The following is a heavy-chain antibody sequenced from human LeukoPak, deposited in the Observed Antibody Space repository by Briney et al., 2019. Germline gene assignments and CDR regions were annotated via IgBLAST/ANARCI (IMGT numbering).Heavy chain of an antibody. V-gene: IGHV4-39*01. J-gene: IGHJ4*02. CDR3: ARHLSGWYGRLGHFDY. CDR2: IYYSGST. CDR1: GGSISSSSYY. Sequence: ASETLSLTCTVSGGSISSSSYYWGWIRQPPGKGLEWIGSIYYSGSTYYNPSLKSRVTISVDTSKNQFSLKLSSVTAADTAVYYCARHLSGWYGRLGHFDYWGQGTLVTVSS. D-gene: IGHD6-19*01.